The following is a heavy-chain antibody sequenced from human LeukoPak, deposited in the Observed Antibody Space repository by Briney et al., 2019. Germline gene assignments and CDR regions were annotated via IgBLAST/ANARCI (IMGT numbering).Heavy chain of an antibody. J-gene: IGHJ2*01. CDR1: GGSFSGYY. D-gene: IGHD2/OR15-2a*01. CDR2: INHSGST. Sequence: SETLSLTCAVYGGSFSGYYWSWIRQPPGKGLEWIREINHSGSTNYNPSLKSRVTISVDTSKNQFSLKLSSVTAADTAVYYCARGARGEYYYYARRYFDLWGRGTLVTVSS. CDR3: ARGARGEYYYYARRYFDL. V-gene: IGHV4-34*01.